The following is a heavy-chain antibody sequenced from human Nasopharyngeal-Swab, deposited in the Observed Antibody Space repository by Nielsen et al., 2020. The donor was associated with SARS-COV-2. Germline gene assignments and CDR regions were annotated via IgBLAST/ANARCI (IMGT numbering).Heavy chain of an antibody. CDR3: AKDLGWEENY. Sequence: GGALRLSWAASGFTCSSEAMSWVRQAPGKGLEWVSAIRGSGGSTYYADSVKGRFTISRDNSKNTLYLQMNSLRAEDTAVYYCAKDLGWEENYWGQGTLVTVSS. J-gene: IGHJ4*02. V-gene: IGHV3-23*01. D-gene: IGHD1-26*01. CDR2: IRGSGGST. CDR1: GFTCSSEA.